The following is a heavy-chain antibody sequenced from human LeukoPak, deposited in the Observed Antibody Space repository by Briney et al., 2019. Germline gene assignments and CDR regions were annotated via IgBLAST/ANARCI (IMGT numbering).Heavy chain of an antibody. CDR3: ARGMTTVTTLDY. D-gene: IGHD4-17*01. V-gene: IGHV3-33*01. CDR1: GFTFSSYG. Sequence: GGSLRLSCAASGFTFSSYGMHWVRQAPGKGLEWVAVIWYDGSNKYYADSVKGRFTISRDNSKNTLYLQMNSLGAEDTAVYYCARGMTTVTTLDYWGQGTLVTVSS. CDR2: IWYDGSNK. J-gene: IGHJ4*02.